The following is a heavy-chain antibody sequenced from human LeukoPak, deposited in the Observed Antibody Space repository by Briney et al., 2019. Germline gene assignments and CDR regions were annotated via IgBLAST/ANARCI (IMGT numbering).Heavy chain of an antibody. V-gene: IGHV4-39*01. Sequence: SSETLSLTCTVSGGSTSNTSYYWGWIRQPPGKGLEWIGSIYYSGSTYYNPSLKSRVTISVDTPKNQFSLKLSSVTAADTAVYYCASHSSYVSPFRSWGRGPLVTVSP. CDR2: IYYSGST. J-gene: IGHJ5*02. CDR1: GGSTSNTSYY. D-gene: IGHD3-10*02. CDR3: ASHSSYVSPFRS.